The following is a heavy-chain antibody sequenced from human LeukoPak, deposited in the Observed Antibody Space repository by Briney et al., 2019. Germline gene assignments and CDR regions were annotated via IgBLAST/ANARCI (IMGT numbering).Heavy chain of an antibody. CDR3: ARDSGLSGGSWPLDY. D-gene: IGHD2-15*01. Sequence: ASVKVSCKASGYTFTSYGISWVRQAPGQGLEWMGWISAYNGNTNYAQKLQGRVTMTTDTSTSTAYMKLRSLRSDDTAVYYCARDSGLSGGSWPLDYWGQGTLVTVSS. J-gene: IGHJ4*02. CDR1: GYTFTSYG. CDR2: ISAYNGNT. V-gene: IGHV1-18*01.